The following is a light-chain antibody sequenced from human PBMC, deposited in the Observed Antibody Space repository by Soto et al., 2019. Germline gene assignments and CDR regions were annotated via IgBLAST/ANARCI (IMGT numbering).Light chain of an antibody. J-gene: IGKJ4*01. V-gene: IGKV1-17*01. CDR2: AAS. CDR1: QGIRID. Sequence: DIQMTQSPSSLSASVGDRVTITCRASQGIRIDLGWYQQKPGKAPKRLIYAASSLQSGVPSRFSGSGFGTEFPLTISSLQPEDFATYYCLQHNTYPLTFGGGTKVEI. CDR3: LQHNTYPLT.